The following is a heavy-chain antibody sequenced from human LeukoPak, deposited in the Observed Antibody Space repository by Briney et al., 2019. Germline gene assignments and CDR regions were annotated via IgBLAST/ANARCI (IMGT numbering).Heavy chain of an antibody. CDR1: GFTFGDYA. D-gene: IGHD3-3*01. V-gene: IGHV3-49*04. Sequence: PGRSLRLSCTASGFTFGDYAMSWVRQAPGKGLEWVGFIRSKAYGGTTEYAASVKGRFTISRDDSKSIAYLQMSSLKTEDTAVYYCTRAVYDFWSGYYRDWGQGTLVTVSS. J-gene: IGHJ4*02. CDR3: TRAVYDFWSGYYRD. CDR2: IRSKAYGGTT.